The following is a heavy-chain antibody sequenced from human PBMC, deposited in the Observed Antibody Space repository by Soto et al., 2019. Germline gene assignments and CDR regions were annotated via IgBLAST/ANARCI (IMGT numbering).Heavy chain of an antibody. CDR3: ARGGRRYNGFDP. J-gene: IGHJ5*02. CDR1: GGSFSGYY. CDR2: INHSGST. V-gene: IGHV4-34*01. Sequence: PSETLSLTCAVYGGSFSGYYLSWIRQPPGKGLEWIGEINHSGSTNYNPSLKSRVTISVDTSKNQFSLKLGSVTAADTAVYYCARGGRRYNGFDPWGQGTLVTVSS.